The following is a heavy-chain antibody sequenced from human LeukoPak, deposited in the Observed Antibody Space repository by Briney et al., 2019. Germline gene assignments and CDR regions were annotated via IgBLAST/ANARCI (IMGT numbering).Heavy chain of an antibody. Sequence: GSLRLSCAAFGFTFSSYAMHWVRQAPGKGLEWVAVISYDGTNKYYADSVKGRFNISRDNAKNTLNLQMNSLRAEDTAVYYCARDLGQYYDTSDNWFDPWGQGTLVTVSS. CDR2: ISYDGTNK. CDR3: ARDLGQYYDTSDNWFDP. CDR1: GFTFSSYA. V-gene: IGHV3-30*03. D-gene: IGHD3-22*01. J-gene: IGHJ5*02.